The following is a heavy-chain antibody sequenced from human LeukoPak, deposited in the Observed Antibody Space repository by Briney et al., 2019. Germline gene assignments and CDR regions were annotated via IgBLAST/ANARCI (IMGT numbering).Heavy chain of an antibody. V-gene: IGHV4-59*12. J-gene: IGHJ3*02. D-gene: IGHD3-22*01. CDR3: ARENNDSSGYYYVGAFDI. Sequence: SETLSLTCTVSGGSISSYYWSWIRQPPGKGLEWIGYIYYSGSTNYNPSLKSRVTISVDTSKNQFSLKLSSVTAADTAVYYCARENNDSSGYYYVGAFDIWGQGTMVTVSS. CDR2: IYYSGST. CDR1: GGSISSYY.